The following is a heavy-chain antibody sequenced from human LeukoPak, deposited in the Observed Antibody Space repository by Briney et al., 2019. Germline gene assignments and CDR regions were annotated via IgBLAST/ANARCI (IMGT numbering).Heavy chain of an antibody. CDR3: ARAESGYSGYRNGYYYYYMDV. V-gene: IGHV4-4*07. J-gene: IGHJ6*03. CDR2: IYTSGST. D-gene: IGHD5-12*01. CDR1: GGSISSYY. Sequence: SETLSLTCTVSGGSISSYYWSWIRQPAGKGLEWIGRIYTSGSTNYNPSLKSRVTMSVDTSKNQFSLRLTSVTAADTAVYYCARAESGYSGYRNGYYYYYMDVWGKGTTATVSS.